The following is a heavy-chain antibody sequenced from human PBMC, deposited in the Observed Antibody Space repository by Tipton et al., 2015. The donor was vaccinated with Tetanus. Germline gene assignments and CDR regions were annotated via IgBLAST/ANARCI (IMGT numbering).Heavy chain of an antibody. CDR3: AKALGGYCSGGSCSYYFDY. CDR1: GFTFDDYA. V-gene: IGHV3-9*01. CDR2: ISWNSGSI. J-gene: IGHJ4*02. Sequence: SLRLSCAASGFTFDDYAMHWARQAPGKGLEWVSGISWNSGSIGYADSVKGRFTISRDNAKNSLYLQMNSLRAEDTALYYCAKALGGYCSGGSCSYYFDYWGQGTLVTVSS. D-gene: IGHD2-15*01.